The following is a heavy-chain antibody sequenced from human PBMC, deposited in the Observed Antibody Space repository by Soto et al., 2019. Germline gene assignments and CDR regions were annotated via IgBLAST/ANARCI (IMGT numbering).Heavy chain of an antibody. J-gene: IGHJ3*02. CDR1: GFTFSSYE. CDR3: ARAMAVAGFDAFDI. Sequence: EVQLVESGGGLVQPGGSLRLSCAASGFTFSSYEMNWVRQAPGKGLEWVSYISSSGSTIYYADSVKGRFTISRDNAKNSLYLQMNSLRAEDTAVYYCARAMAVAGFDAFDIWGQGTMVTVSS. V-gene: IGHV3-48*03. CDR2: ISSSGSTI. D-gene: IGHD6-19*01.